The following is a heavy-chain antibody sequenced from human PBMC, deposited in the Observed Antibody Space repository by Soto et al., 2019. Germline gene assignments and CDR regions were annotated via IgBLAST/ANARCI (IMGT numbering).Heavy chain of an antibody. J-gene: IGHJ6*02. D-gene: IGHD2-15*01. CDR3: ARDRCSGSRCYVPLDYGMDV. CDR2: ITSSGSAI. Sequence: PGGALRLSWEASGCTFSSYSMNWVRQAPGKGLQWVSFITSSGSAIYYADSVMGRFTISRDNAKNTLYLQMNSLRAEDTAVYYCARDRCSGSRCYVPLDYGMDVWGQGTTVTVSS. CDR1: GCTFSSYS. V-gene: IGHV3-48*01.